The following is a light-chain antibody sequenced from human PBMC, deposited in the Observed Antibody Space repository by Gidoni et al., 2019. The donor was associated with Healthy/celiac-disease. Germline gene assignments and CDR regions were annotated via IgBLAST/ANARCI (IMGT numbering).Light chain of an antibody. J-gene: IGKJ1*01. CDR1: QSVSSSY. CDR3: QKYGSSPPWT. CDR2: DAS. Sequence: EIVLTQSPATLSLSPGERATLSCGASQSVSSSYLAWYQQKPGLAPRLLIHDASSRATGIPDRFSGSGSGTDFTLTISRLEPEDFAMYYCQKYGSSPPWTFGQGTKVEIK. V-gene: IGKV3D-20*01.